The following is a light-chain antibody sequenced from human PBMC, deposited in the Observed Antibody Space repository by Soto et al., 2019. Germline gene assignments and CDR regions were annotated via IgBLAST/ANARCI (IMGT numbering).Light chain of an antibody. J-gene: IGLJ2*01. CDR3: CSFARSYIPRV. CDR1: SSDVGGYNH. V-gene: IGLV2-11*01. Sequence: QSALTQPRSVSGSPGQSVTISCTGTSSDVGGYNHVSWYQQHPGKAPKVLIYDVSKRPSGVPDRFSGSKSGNTASLTISGLQAEDEADYYCCSFARSYIPRVFGGGTQLTVL. CDR2: DVS.